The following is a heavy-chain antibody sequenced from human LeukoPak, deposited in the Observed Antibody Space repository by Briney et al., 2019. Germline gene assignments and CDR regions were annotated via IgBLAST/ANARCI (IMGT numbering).Heavy chain of an antibody. CDR2: INPSGGST. Sequence: ASVKVSCKASGYTFTSYYMHWVRQAPGQGLEWMGIINPSGGSTSYAQKFQGRVTMTRDTSTSTVYMELSSLRSEDTAVYYCAREQPGYCSSTSCNHFDYWGQGTLVTVSS. V-gene: IGHV1-46*01. J-gene: IGHJ4*02. CDR3: AREQPGYCSSTSCNHFDY. D-gene: IGHD2-2*03. CDR1: GYTFTSYY.